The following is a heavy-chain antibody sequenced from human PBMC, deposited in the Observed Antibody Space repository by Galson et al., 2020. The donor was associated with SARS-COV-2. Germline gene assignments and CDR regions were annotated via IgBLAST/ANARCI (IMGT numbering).Heavy chain of an antibody. D-gene: IGHD3-10*01. CDR1: GFTFSSFG. Sequence: GGSLRLSCAASGFTFSSFGMHWVRQAPGKGLEWVAVISNDGTNTYYADSVKGRFTLSRDNSKNTLYLQMNSLRVEDTAVYYCAKSLWFGELLSPFDYWGQGALVTVSS. V-gene: IGHV3-30*18. CDR3: AKSLWFGELLSPFDY. J-gene: IGHJ4*02. CDR2: ISNDGTNT.